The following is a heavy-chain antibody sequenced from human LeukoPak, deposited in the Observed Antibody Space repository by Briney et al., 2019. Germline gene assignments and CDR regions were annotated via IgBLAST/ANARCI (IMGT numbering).Heavy chain of an antibody. CDR1: GFTFSSYA. CDR3: AKDSPDYYDSSGYYYNKGVY. Sequence: PGGSLRLSCAASGFTFSSYAMSWVRQAPGKGLEWVSAISGSGGSTYYADSVKGRFTISRDNSKNTLYLQMDSLRDEDTAVYYCAKDSPDYYDSSGYYYNKGVYWGQGTLVTVSS. D-gene: IGHD3-22*01. J-gene: IGHJ4*02. CDR2: ISGSGGST. V-gene: IGHV3-23*01.